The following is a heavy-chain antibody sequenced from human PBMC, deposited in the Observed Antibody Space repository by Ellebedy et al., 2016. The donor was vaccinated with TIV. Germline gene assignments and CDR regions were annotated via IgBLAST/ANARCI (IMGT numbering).Heavy chain of an antibody. CDR1: GFTFSSYS. V-gene: IGHV3-21*01. CDR3: ARDEAVWDIVVVPAAPDVENWYFDL. CDR2: ISSSSSYI. J-gene: IGHJ2*01. Sequence: GESLKISXAASGFTFSSYSMNWVRQAPGKGLEWVSSISSSSSYIYYADSVKGRFTISRDNAKNSLYLQMNSLRAEDTAVYYCARDEAVWDIVVVPAAPDVENWYFDLWGRGTLVTVSS. D-gene: IGHD2-2*01.